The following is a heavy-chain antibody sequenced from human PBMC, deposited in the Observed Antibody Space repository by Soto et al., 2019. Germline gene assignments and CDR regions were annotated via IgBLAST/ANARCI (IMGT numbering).Heavy chain of an antibody. D-gene: IGHD4-17*01. CDR3: AKIHQLGDYAYYYYGMDV. V-gene: IGHV3-30*18. Sequence: QVQLVESGGGVVQPGRSLRLSCAASGFTFSSYGMHWVRQAPGKGLEWVAVISYDGSNKYYADSVKGRFTISRDNSKNTLYLQMNSLRAEDTAVYYCAKIHQLGDYAYYYYGMDVWGQGTTVTVSS. J-gene: IGHJ6*02. CDR1: GFTFSSYG. CDR2: ISYDGSNK.